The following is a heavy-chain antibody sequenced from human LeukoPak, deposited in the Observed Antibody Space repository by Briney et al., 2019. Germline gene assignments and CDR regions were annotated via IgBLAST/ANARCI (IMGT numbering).Heavy chain of an antibody. V-gene: IGHV4-59*04. J-gene: IGHJ6*03. CDR1: GGSISSHY. CDR2: IYYSGST. CDR3: ASYQSSSWYYYYMDV. D-gene: IGHD6-13*01. Sequence: SETLSLTCTVSGGSISSHYWSWIRQPPGKGLEWIGSIYYSGSTYYNPSLKSRVTISVDTSKNQFSLKLSSVTAADTAVYYCASYQSSSWYYYYMDVWGKGTTVTVSS.